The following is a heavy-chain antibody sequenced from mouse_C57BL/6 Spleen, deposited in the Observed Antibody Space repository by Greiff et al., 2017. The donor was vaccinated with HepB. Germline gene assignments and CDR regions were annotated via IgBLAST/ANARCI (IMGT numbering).Heavy chain of an antibody. CDR3: ARKGDYYGSSYAYYAMDY. D-gene: IGHD1-1*01. CDR2: INPGSGGT. V-gene: IGHV1-54*01. J-gene: IGHJ4*01. CDR1: GYAFTNYL. Sequence: QVQLKESGAELVRPGTSVKVSCKASGYAFTNYLIEWVKQRPGQGLEWIGVINPGSGGTNYNEKFKGKATLTADKSSSTAYMQLSSLTSEDSAVYFCARKGDYYGSSYAYYAMDYWGQGTSVTVSS.